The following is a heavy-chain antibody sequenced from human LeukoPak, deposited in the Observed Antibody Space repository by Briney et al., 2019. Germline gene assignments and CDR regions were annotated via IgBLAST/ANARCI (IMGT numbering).Heavy chain of an antibody. CDR1: GFTLSSYS. CDR3: ARGRNRDGYSYYFDY. V-gene: IGHV3-53*01. Sequence: QAGGSLRLSCAASGFTLSSYSMNWVPQSPGKGLELFSVIYSGGGAYYADSVKGRFTISRDNSKNTLYLQMNSLRAEDTAVYYCARGRNRDGYSYYFDYWGQGSLVTVSS. D-gene: IGHD5-24*01. J-gene: IGHJ4*02. CDR2: IYSGGGA.